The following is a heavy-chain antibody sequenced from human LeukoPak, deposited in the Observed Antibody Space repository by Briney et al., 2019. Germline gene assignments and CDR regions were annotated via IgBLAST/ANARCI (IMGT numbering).Heavy chain of an antibody. Sequence: SETLSLTCTVSGGSISIYYWSWIRQPPEKGLECIGYIYYSGSTNYNPSLKSRVTISVDTSKNQFSLKLSSVTAADTAVYYCARRYDSTLYYDYYMDVWGKGTTATVSS. CDR2: IYYSGST. D-gene: IGHD3-22*01. V-gene: IGHV4-59*08. J-gene: IGHJ6*03. CDR1: GGSISIYY. CDR3: ARRYDSTLYYDYYMDV.